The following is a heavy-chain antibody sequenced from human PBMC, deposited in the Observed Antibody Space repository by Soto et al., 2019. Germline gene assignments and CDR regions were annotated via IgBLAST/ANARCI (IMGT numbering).Heavy chain of an antibody. CDR3: AKDKGYSSPYGMDV. Sequence: EVQLLESGGGLVQPGGSLRLSCAASGFTFSSYAMSWVRQAPGKGLYWVSSISGSGGSTYYADSVKGLFSISRDNSKNTLYLQVNSLRAEDTALYYCAKDKGYSSPYGMDVWGQGTTVTVSS. CDR1: GFTFSSYA. CDR2: ISGSGGST. D-gene: IGHD6-13*01. J-gene: IGHJ6*02. V-gene: IGHV3-23*01.